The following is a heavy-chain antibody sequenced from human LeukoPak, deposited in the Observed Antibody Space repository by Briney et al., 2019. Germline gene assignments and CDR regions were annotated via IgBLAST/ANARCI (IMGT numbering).Heavy chain of an antibody. CDR3: ARRGYSYYFDY. CDR1: GFTFSTFW. Sequence: GGSLRLSRAAYGFTFSTFWMTWVRQPPGKGLEWVAIIKEDGSEKEYVDSVKGRYTIARDNVKNSLYLQMNSLRGEDTAVYYCARRGYSYYFDYWGQGTLVAVSS. CDR2: IKEDGSEK. V-gene: IGHV3-7*01. J-gene: IGHJ4*02. D-gene: IGHD5-12*01.